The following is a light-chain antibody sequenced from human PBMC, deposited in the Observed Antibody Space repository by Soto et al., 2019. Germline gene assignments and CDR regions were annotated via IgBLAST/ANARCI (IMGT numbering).Light chain of an antibody. Sequence: EIVLTQSPATLSLSPGERATLSCRASQSVSTYLAWYQQKPGQAPRLLIYDASSRAAGIPARFSGSGSGTDFPLTIPSLEPEDFAVYYCQQRSNWPSTFGGGTKVEI. J-gene: IGKJ4*01. CDR2: DAS. V-gene: IGKV3-11*01. CDR1: QSVSTY. CDR3: QQRSNWPST.